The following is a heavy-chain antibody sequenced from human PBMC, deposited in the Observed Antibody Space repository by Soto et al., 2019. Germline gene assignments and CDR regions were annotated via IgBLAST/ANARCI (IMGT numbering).Heavy chain of an antibody. CDR1: GFSLSTSGVG. CDR2: IYWDDDK. D-gene: IGHD3-9*01. Sequence: QITLKESGPTLVKPTQTLTLTCTFSGFSLSTSGVGVGWIRQPPGKALGWLALIYWDDDKRYSPSLKSRLTITKDTSKNQVVLTMTNMDPVDTATYDCAHSLRYFDWLVPFMDVWGRGSTVAVSS. CDR3: AHSLRYFDWLVPFMDV. J-gene: IGHJ6*04. V-gene: IGHV2-5*02.